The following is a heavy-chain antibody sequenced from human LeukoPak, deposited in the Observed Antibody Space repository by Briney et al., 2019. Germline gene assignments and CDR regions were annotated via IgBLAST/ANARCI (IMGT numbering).Heavy chain of an antibody. J-gene: IGHJ4*02. CDR3: ARVISGIAAAGFFDY. V-gene: IGHV4-30-4*08. D-gene: IGHD6-13*01. CDR2: VYYSGST. Sequence: PSETLSLTCTVCGGSISSGDYYWSWIRQPPGKGLEWIGYVYYSGSTYYNPSLKSRVTISVDTSKNQFSLKLSSVTAADTAVYYCARVISGIAAAGFFDYWGQGTLVTVSS. CDR1: GGSISSGDYY.